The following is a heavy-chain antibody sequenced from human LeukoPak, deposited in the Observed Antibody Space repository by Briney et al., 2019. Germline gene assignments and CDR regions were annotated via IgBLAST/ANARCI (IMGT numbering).Heavy chain of an antibody. Sequence: SVKVSCKASGGTFSGYAISWVRQAPGQGPEWMGGIIPIFGTANYAQKFQGRVTITADKSTSTAYVELSSLRSEDTAVYYCARVHRSGWCDYWGQGTLVTVSS. J-gene: IGHJ4*02. CDR1: GGTFSGYA. D-gene: IGHD6-19*01. V-gene: IGHV1-69*06. CDR3: ARVHRSGWCDY. CDR2: IIPIFGTA.